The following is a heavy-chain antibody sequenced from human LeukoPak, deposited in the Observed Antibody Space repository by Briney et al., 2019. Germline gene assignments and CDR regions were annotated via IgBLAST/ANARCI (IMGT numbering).Heavy chain of an antibody. V-gene: IGHV1-69*05. CDR2: IIPIFGTA. D-gene: IGHD3-3*01. CDR3: ARDRYYDFWSGYPV. CDR1: AGTFSSYA. J-gene: IGHJ4*02. Sequence: SVKVSCKASAGTFSSYAISWVRQAPRQGLEWIGWIIPIFGTADYAQKFQGRVTITTDESTSTAYMELSSLRSEDTAVYYCARDRYYDFWSGYPVWGQGTLVTVSS.